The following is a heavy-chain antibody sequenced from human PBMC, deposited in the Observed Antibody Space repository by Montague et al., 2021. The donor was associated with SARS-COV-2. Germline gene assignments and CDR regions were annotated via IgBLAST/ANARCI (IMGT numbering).Heavy chain of an antibody. CDR2: ISGSGGST. V-gene: IGHV3-23*01. Sequence: SLRLSCAASGFTFSSYAISWVRQAPGKGLEWVSAISGSGGSTYYADSVKGRFTISRDNSKNTLYLQMNSLRAEDTAVYYCAKAGDTMVRGVITSYYYYGMDVWGQGTTVTVSS. D-gene: IGHD3-10*01. CDR1: GFTFSSYA. J-gene: IGHJ6*02. CDR3: AKAGDTMVRGVITSYYYYGMDV.